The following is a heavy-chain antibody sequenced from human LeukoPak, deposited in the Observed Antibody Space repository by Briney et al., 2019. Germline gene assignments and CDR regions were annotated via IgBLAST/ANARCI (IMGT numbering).Heavy chain of an antibody. Sequence: SETLSLTCTVSDDSITMYYWTWIRQPPGKGLEWIGYVDHTGSTKFNPSLNGRVSISRDTSNNFFSLRLRSVTAADTAVYYCARVRTIRGYSGYESPYYYMDVWGKGTTVTVSS. CDR1: DDSITMYY. D-gene: IGHD5-12*01. CDR2: VDHTGST. V-gene: IGHV4-59*12. J-gene: IGHJ6*03. CDR3: ARVRTIRGYSGYESPYYYMDV.